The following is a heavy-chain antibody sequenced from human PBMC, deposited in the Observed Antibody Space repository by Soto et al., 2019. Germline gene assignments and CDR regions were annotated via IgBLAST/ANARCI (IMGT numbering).Heavy chain of an antibody. CDR1: GFTFSSYS. Sequence: GGSLRLSCAASGFTFSSYSMSWVRPAPGKGLEWVSAISGSGGSTYYADSVKGRFTISRDNSKNTLYLQMNSLRAEDTAVYYCAKDSSGYPGGYFDYWGQGTLVTVSS. V-gene: IGHV3-23*01. J-gene: IGHJ4*02. CDR3: AKDSSGYPGGYFDY. D-gene: IGHD3-22*01. CDR2: ISGSGGST.